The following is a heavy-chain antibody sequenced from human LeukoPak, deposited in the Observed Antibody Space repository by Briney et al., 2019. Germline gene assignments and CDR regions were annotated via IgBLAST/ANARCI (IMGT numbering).Heavy chain of an antibody. CDR1: GGSISSYY. J-gene: IGHJ2*01. CDR3: ARSIAVAGTLISPPYWYFDL. D-gene: IGHD6-19*01. Sequence: SETLSLTCTVSGGSISSYYWSWIRQPPGVGLEGVGYIYYSGTTNSNPSLKSRVTISVDTSKNQFSLKLSSVTAADTAVYYCARSIAVAGTLISPPYWYFDLWGRGTLVTVSS. CDR2: IYYSGTT. V-gene: IGHV4-59*01.